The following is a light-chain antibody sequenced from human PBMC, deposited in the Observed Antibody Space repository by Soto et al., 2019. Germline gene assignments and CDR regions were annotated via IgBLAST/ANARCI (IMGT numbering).Light chain of an antibody. J-gene: IGKJ2*01. CDR1: QSISSY. CDR3: QQSYSTPYT. Sequence: DIQMTQSPSSLSASVGDRVTITCRASQSISSYLNWYQQKPGKAPKLLIYGASSLQSGVPSRFSGSGSGTDFTLTISSLQPEDFAPYYCQQSYSTPYTFGQETKLEIK. V-gene: IGKV1-39*01. CDR2: GAS.